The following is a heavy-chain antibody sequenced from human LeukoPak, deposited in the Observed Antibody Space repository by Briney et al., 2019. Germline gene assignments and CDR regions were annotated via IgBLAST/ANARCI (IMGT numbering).Heavy chain of an antibody. D-gene: IGHD4-17*01. J-gene: IGHJ4*02. CDR2: ISGSGDNT. V-gene: IGHV3-23*01. CDR3: AKDRTYYADFANDY. Sequence: PGGSLRLSCAASGFTFSSYAMSWVRQAPGKGLEWVSTISGSGDNTYYADSVKGRFTTSRDNSKNTLYLQMNSLRADDTAIYYCAKDRTYYADFANDYWGQGTLVTVSS. CDR1: GFTFSSYA.